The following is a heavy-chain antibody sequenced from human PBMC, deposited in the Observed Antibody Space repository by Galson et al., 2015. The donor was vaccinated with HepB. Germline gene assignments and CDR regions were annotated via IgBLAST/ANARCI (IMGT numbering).Heavy chain of an antibody. J-gene: IGHJ4*02. D-gene: IGHD4-17*01. CDR2: ISANTIYT. CDR3: ARVAHSDYGDHAHFDF. Sequence: SLRLSCAASGFTFSDYYMTWIRQVPGKGLEWISYISANTIYTNYAASVKGRFTISRDNVKNSMFLQMNSLRAEDAALYYCARVAHSDYGDHAHFDFWGRGTLVTVSS. CDR1: GFTFSDYY. V-gene: IGHV3-11*06.